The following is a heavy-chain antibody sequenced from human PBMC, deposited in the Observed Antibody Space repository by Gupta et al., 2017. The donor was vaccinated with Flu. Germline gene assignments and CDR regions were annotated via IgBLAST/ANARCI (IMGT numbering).Heavy chain of an antibody. CDR2: IFPGGST. J-gene: IGHJ3*02. Sequence: QVQLQESGPGLVKPSQTLSLTCTVSTGSISSNAYYWSWIRQPAGKGLEWIGHIFPGGSTNYNPSLKSRVTISADTSKNQFSLKLTSVTAADTAVYYCARRPSQDHMIIAIIDDPFDIWGQGTLVTVSS. CDR3: ARRPSQDHMIIAIIDDPFDI. CDR1: TGSISSNAYY. V-gene: IGHV4-61*02. D-gene: IGHD3-22*01.